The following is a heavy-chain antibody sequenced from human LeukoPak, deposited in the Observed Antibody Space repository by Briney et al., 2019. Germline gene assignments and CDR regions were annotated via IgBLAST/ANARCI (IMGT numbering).Heavy chain of an antibody. V-gene: IGHV4-59*08. CDR1: GGSSSYQ. CDR3: AGHDYYGSGSYR. J-gene: IGHJ5*02. Sequence: SETLSLTCTVSGGSSSYQWSWIRQPPGKGLEWIGYMYYSGSTKYNPSLKSRVTISGDTSKNQFSLKLISVTAADAAVYYCAGHDYYGSGSYRWGQGTLVTVSS. CDR2: MYYSGST. D-gene: IGHD3-10*01.